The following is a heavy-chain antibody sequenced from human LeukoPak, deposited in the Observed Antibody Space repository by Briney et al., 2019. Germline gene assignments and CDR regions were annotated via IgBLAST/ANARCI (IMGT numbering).Heavy chain of an antibody. CDR2: ISSNGDAT. Sequence: GGSLRLSCAASGFTFSNYALHWVRQAPGKGLEYVSAISSNGDATFYANSVKGRFTISRDNSKNTLYLQMGSLRAEDMAVYYCVRDPGRYEDIVVVPAATYNWFDPWGQGTLATVSS. CDR1: GFTFSNYA. V-gene: IGHV3-64*01. D-gene: IGHD2-2*01. CDR3: VRDPGRYEDIVVVPAATYNWFDP. J-gene: IGHJ5*02.